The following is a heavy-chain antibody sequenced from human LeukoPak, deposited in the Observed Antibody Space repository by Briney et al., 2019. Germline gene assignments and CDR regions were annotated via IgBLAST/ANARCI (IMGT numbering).Heavy chain of an antibody. V-gene: IGHV4-39*01. CDR1: GGSISSSSYY. CDR3: ARGLGPFDD. D-gene: IGHD3/OR15-3a*01. Sequence: SETLSLTCTVSGGSISSSSYYWGWIRQPPGKGLEWIGTIYYTGTTYYNPSLESRITISVDTSKNQLSLKLTSVTAADTAVYFCARGLGPFDDWGQGTLVTVSS. J-gene: IGHJ4*02. CDR2: IYYTGTT.